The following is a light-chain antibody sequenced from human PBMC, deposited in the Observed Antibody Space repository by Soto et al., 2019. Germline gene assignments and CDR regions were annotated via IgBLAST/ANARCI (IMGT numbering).Light chain of an antibody. CDR3: QQYNSYSGK. Sequence: DIQMTQSPSTLSASVGDRLTISCSASQSISIWLAWYQQKPGQGPKLMIYDASSLESGVPSRFSGSGSGTEFTLTISSLQPDDFATYYCQQYNSYSGKFGQGTKVDIK. CDR2: DAS. V-gene: IGKV1-5*01. J-gene: IGKJ1*01. CDR1: QSISIW.